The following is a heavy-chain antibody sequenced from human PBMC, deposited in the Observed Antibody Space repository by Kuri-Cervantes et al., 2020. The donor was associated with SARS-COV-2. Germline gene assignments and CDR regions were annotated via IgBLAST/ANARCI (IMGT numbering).Heavy chain of an antibody. D-gene: IGHD2-2*01. J-gene: IGHJ5*02. Sequence: SCAISGDSVSSNSAAWNWIRQSPSRGLEWLGRTYYRSKWYNDYAVSVKSRITINPDTSKNQFSLQLNSVTAADTAVYYCAKDIGVVPAASTLAWFDPWGQGTLVTVSS. V-gene: IGHV6-1*01. CDR2: TYYRSKWYN. CDR3: AKDIGVVPAASTLAWFDP. CDR1: GDSVSSNSAA.